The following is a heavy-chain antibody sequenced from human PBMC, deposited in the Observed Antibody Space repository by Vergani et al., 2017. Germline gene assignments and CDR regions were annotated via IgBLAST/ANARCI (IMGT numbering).Heavy chain of an antibody. V-gene: IGHV3-30-3*01. CDR3: AIGYYYDTQY. Sequence: QVQLVESGGGVVQPGRSLRLSCAASGFTFSSYAMHWVRQAPGKGLEWVAVISYDGSNKYYADSVKGRFTIARDNSKNTLYLQMNSLRSEDTAVYYCAIGYYYDTQYWGQGTLVTVSS. CDR1: GFTFSSYA. J-gene: IGHJ4*02. D-gene: IGHD3-22*01. CDR2: ISYDGSNK.